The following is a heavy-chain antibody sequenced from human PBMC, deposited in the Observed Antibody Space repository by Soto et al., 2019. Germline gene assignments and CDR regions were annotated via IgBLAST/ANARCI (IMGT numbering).Heavy chain of an antibody. CDR1: GGSISSGGYY. J-gene: IGHJ3*02. V-gene: IGHV4-31*03. D-gene: IGHD4-17*01. Sequence: QVQLQESGPGLVKPSQTLSLTCTVSGGSISSGGYYWSWIRQHPGKGLEWIGYIYYSGSTYYNPSLKSRVTISVDTSKNQCTLKLSSVTAADTAVYYCARGGLGDYEHETADAFDIWGQGTMVTVSS. CDR2: IYYSGST. CDR3: ARGGLGDYEHETADAFDI.